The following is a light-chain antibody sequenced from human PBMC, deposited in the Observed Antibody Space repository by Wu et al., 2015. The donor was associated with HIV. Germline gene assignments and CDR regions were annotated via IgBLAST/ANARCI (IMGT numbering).Light chain of an antibody. Sequence: DIVLTQSPGTLSLSPGERATLSCRASQSVSSNYLAWYQQKPGQAPRLLIYGASGRATGIPDRFSGSGSGTDFTLIISRLEPEDFAVYYCQQYGSSPLTFGGGTTRGDQT. CDR3: QQYGSSPLT. J-gene: IGKJ4*01. V-gene: IGKV3-20*01. CDR2: GAS. CDR1: QSVSSNY.